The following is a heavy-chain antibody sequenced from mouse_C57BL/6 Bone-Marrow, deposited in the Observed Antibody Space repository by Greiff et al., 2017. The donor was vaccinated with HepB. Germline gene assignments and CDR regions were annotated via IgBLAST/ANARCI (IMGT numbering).Heavy chain of an antibody. D-gene: IGHD1-1*01. CDR1: GYTFTSYW. CDR2: IHPNSGST. Sequence: VQLMESGAELVKPGASVKLSCKASGYTFTSYWMHWVKQRPGQGLEWIGMIHPNSGSTNYNEKFKSKATLTVDKSSSTAYMQLSSLTSEDSAVYYCARGDYYGSSGAMDYWGQGTSVTVSS. J-gene: IGHJ4*01. CDR3: ARGDYYGSSGAMDY. V-gene: IGHV1-64*01.